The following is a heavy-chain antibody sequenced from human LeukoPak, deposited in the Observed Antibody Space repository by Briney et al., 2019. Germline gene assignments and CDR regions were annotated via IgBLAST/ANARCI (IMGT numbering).Heavy chain of an antibody. D-gene: IGHD1-26*01. CDR2: INHNGNVN. CDR3: VRDLGGRSGH. CDR1: GFTFSSYW. Sequence: GGSLRLSCAASGFTFSSYWMNWARQAPGKGLEWVASINHNGNVNYYVDSVKGRFTISRDNAKNSLYLQMNSLRAEDTAVYYCVRDLGGRSGHWGQGTLVTVSS. J-gene: IGHJ4*02. V-gene: IGHV3-7*01.